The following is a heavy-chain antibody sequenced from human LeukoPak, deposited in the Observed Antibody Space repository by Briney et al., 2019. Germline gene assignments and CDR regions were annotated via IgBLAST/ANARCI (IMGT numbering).Heavy chain of an antibody. CDR2: ISAGSGTV. CDR3: TKDLGLRRMI. V-gene: IGHV3-48*04. J-gene: IGHJ2*01. Sequence: GGSLRLSCAASGLSLSSNNMHWVRQAPRGGLEWLSYISAGSGTVSSADSVKGRFSISRDNARESLFLQMNSLRVDDTAVYYCTKDLGLRRMIWGRGTLVIVSS. D-gene: IGHD1-14*01. CDR1: GLSLSSNN.